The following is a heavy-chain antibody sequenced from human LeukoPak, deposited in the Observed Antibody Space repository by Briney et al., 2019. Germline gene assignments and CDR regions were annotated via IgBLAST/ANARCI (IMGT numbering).Heavy chain of an antibody. CDR3: ARGLGPYSSGWYPDY. CDR2: IIPIFGTA. J-gene: IGHJ4*02. V-gene: IGHV1-69*13. CDR1: GYTFTSYD. Sequence: SVKVSCKASGYTFTSYDISWVRQAPGQGLEWMGGIIPIFGTANYAQKFQGRVTITADESTSTAYMELSSLRSEDTAVYYCARGLGPYSSGWYPDYWGQGTLVTVSS. D-gene: IGHD6-19*01.